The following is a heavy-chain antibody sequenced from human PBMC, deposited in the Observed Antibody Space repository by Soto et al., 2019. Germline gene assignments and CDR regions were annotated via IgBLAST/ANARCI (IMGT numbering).Heavy chain of an antibody. CDR1: GYTFTSYY. CDR3: AREGGLLPREERGMDV. CDR2: INPSGGST. D-gene: IGHD1-1*01. J-gene: IGHJ6*02. Sequence: ASVKVSCKGSGYTFTSYYLHWERQAPGQGLEWIGIINPSGGSTRYAQNLPGRVTMTRDTHTSKFFLELSTLRSEDTALYYCAREGGLLPREERGMDVGSQGSSVTVSS. V-gene: IGHV1-46*04.